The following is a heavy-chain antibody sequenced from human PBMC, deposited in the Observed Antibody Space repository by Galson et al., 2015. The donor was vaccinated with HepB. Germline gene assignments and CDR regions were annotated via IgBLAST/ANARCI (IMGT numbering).Heavy chain of an antibody. CDR2: ISYDGSNK. CDR3: ARDINRYCSRTSCYRGSWDYYGMDV. V-gene: IGHV3-30-3*01. J-gene: IGHJ6*02. Sequence: SLRLSCAASGFTFSSYAMHWVRQAPGKGLEWVAVISYDGSNKYYADSVKGRFTISRDNSKNTLYLQMNSLRAEDTAVYYCARDINRYCSRTSCYRGSWDYYGMDVWGQGTTVTVSS. CDR1: GFTFSSYA. D-gene: IGHD2-2*02.